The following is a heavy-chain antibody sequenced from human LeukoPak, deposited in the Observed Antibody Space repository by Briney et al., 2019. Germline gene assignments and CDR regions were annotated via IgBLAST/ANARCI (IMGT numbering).Heavy chain of an antibody. V-gene: IGHV4-59*01. CDR1: GGSISGYF. D-gene: IGHD2-15*01. CDR2: IHYSGST. Sequence: SETLSLTCTVSGGSISGYFWSWIRQPPGKGLEWIGCIHYSGSTNYNPSLRSRVTISVDASKNQFSLTLSSVTAADAAVYYCARDPPCSGGSCYSVGYYYYMDVWGKGTTVTVSS. J-gene: IGHJ6*03. CDR3: ARDPPCSGGSCYSVGYYYYMDV.